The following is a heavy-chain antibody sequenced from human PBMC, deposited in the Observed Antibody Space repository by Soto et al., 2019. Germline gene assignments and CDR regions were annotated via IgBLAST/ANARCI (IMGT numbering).Heavy chain of an antibody. CDR1: GGSISTYY. CDR2: IYYGGRA. V-gene: IGHV4-59*08. Sequence: QVQLQESGPGLVKPSGTLSLTCTVSGGSISTYYWSWIRQPPGKGLEWIGYIYYGGRANYNPPLNSQLTISVDTSKKQFSLKLSSVTAADTAVYYCARGGHCTNGVCSALDYWGQGTLVTVSS. D-gene: IGHD2-8*01. J-gene: IGHJ4*02. CDR3: ARGGHCTNGVCSALDY.